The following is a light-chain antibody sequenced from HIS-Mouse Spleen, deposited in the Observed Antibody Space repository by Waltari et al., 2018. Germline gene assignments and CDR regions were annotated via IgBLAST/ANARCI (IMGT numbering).Light chain of an antibody. J-gene: IGKJ1*01. CDR1: QGISSY. V-gene: IGKV1-9*01. CDR2: AAS. CDR3: QQLNSYPPT. Sequence: IQLIQSPSFLSASVGDRVTITCRAIQGISSYLAWYQQKPGKAPKLLIYAASTSQSGVPSRFSGSGSGTEFTLTISSLQPEDFATYYCQQLNSYPPTFGQGTKVEIK.